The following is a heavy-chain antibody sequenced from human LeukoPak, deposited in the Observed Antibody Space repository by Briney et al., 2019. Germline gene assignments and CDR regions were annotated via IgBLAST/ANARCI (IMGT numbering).Heavy chain of an antibody. Sequence: GGSLRLSCAASGLTFSKYWMLWVRQAPGKGLESVSRINTDGTVTTYADSVKSRFTVSRDNADNTMFLQMNSVRDEDTAVYYCATKQWLAPPPDSWGQGTPVTVSS. CDR1: GLTFSKYW. J-gene: IGHJ4*02. CDR2: INTDGTVT. CDR3: ATKQWLAPPPDS. D-gene: IGHD6-19*01. V-gene: IGHV3-74*01.